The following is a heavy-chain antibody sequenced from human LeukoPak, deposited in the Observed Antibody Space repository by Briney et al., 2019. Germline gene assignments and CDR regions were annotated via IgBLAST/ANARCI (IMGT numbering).Heavy chain of an antibody. J-gene: IGHJ4*02. CDR1: GFTFSTYW. CDR3: ARNQRRLDY. V-gene: IGHV3-7*01. CDR2: IKPDGSEK. D-gene: IGHD1-14*01. Sequence: GGSLRLSCAASGFTFSTYWMSWVRQAPGKGLKLVAHIKPDGSEKYYVDSVKGRFTISRDNAKNSLYLQVNSLRAEDTAVYYCARNQRRLDYWGQGTLVTVSS.